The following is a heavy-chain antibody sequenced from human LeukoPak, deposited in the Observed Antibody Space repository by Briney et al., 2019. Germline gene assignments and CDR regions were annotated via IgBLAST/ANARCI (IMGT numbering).Heavy chain of an antibody. CDR3: ARGRKVPDYYDSSGYYYHFDY. CDR2: INHSGST. Sequence: TPSETLSLTCAVYGGSFSGYYWSWIRQPPGKGLKWIGEINHSGSTNYNPSLKSRVTISVDTSKNQFSLKLSSVTAADTAVYYCARGRKVPDYYDSSGYYYHFDYWGQGTLVTVSS. J-gene: IGHJ4*02. D-gene: IGHD3-22*01. CDR1: GGSFSGYY. V-gene: IGHV4-34*01.